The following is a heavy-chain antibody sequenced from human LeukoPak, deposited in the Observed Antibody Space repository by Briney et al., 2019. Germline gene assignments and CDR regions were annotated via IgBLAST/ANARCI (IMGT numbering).Heavy chain of an antibody. CDR3: ARIPVYCSSTSCYLDY. J-gene: IGHJ4*02. D-gene: IGHD2-2*01. CDR2: INPNSGGT. V-gene: IGHV1-2*02. CDR1: GYTFTGYY. Sequence: GASVKVSCKASGYTFTGYYMHWVRQAPGQGLEWMGWINPNSGGTNYAQKFQGRVTMTRDTSISTAYMELSRLRSDDTAVYYCARIPVYCSSTSCYLDYWGQGTLVTVSS.